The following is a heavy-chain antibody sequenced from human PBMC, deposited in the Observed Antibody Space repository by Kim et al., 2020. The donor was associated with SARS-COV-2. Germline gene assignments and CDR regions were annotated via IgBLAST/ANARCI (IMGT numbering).Heavy chain of an antibody. CDR1: GYTFTSYA. CDR3: AKTNPVLRFLTREGGKNWFDP. D-gene: IGHD3-3*01. Sequence: ASVKVSCKASGYTFTSYAMNWVRQAPGQGLEWMGWINTNTGNPTYAQGFTGRFVFSLDTSVSTAYLQISSLKAEDTAVYYCAKTNPVLRFLTREGGKNWFDPWGQGTLVTVSS. V-gene: IGHV7-4-1*02. CDR2: INTNTGNP. J-gene: IGHJ5*02.